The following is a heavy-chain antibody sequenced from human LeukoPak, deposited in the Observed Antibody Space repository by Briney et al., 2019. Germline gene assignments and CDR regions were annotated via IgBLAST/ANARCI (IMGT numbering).Heavy chain of an antibody. J-gene: IGHJ4*02. Sequence: SETLSLTCTVSGGSISSYYWSWIRQPPGKGLEWIGYIYYSGSTNYNPSLKSRVTISVDTSKNQFPLQLNSVTLEDTAVYYCARARADSSGYPIHFDYWGQGTLVAVSS. CDR2: IYYSGST. D-gene: IGHD3-22*01. CDR3: ARARADSSGYPIHFDY. V-gene: IGHV4-59*12. CDR1: GGSISSYY.